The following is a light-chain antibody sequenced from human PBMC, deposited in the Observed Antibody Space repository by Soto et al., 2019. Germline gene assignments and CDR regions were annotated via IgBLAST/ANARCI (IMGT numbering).Light chain of an antibody. J-gene: IGKJ5*01. CDR3: QQYDNPPIT. CDR2: DAS. Sequence: GDRVTITCRASQSISSWLAWYQQKPGKAPKLLIYDASSLESGVPSRFSGSGSRTEFTLTISSLQPDDFATYYCQQYDNPPITFGQGTRLEI. V-gene: IGKV1-5*01. CDR1: QSISSW.